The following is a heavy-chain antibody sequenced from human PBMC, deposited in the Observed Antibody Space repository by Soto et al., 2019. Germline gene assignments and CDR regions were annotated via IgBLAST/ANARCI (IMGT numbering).Heavy chain of an antibody. Sequence: TSETLSLTCAVYGGSFSGYYWSWIRQPPGKGLEWIGEINHSGSTNYNPSLKSRVTISVDTSKNQFSLKLSSVTAADTAVYYCARELGIAYHYYYMDVWGKGTSVTVSS. CDR1: GGSFSGYY. V-gene: IGHV4-34*01. D-gene: IGHD7-27*01. CDR3: ARELGIAYHYYYMDV. J-gene: IGHJ6*03. CDR2: INHSGST.